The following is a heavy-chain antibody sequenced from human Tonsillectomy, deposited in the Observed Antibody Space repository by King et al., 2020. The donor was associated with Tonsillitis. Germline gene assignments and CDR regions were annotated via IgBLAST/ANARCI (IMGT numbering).Heavy chain of an antibody. V-gene: IGHV3-9*01. CDR2: ISWNSGSI. J-gene: IGHJ6*02. CDR3: AKDIGIASMTTVTLFYYYGMDV. D-gene: IGHD4-11*01. CDR1: GFTFDDYP. Sequence: VQLVESGGGLVQPGRSLRLSCAASGFTFDDYPMHWVRQAPGKGLEWVSGISWNSGSIGYADSVKGRFTISRDNAKNSLYLQMNSLRAEDTALYYCAKDIGIASMTTVTLFYYYGMDVWGQGTTVTVSS.